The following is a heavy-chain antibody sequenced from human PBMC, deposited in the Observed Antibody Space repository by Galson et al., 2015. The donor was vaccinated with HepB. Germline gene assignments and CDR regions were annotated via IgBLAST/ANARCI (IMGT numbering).Heavy chain of an antibody. CDR3: TRWYSSSWATYYCGMDV. CDR1: GFTFSGSA. V-gene: IGHV3-73*01. CDR2: IRSKANSYAT. D-gene: IGHD6-13*01. J-gene: IGHJ6*02. Sequence: SMRLSCAASGFTFSGSAMHWVRQASGKGLEWVGRIRSKANSYATAYAASVKGRFTISRDDSKNTAYLQMNSLKAEDTAVYYCTRWYSSSWATYYCGMDVWGQGTTVTVSS.